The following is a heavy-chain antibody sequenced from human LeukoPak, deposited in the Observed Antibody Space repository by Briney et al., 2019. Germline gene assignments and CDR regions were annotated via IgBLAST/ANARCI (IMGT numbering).Heavy chain of an antibody. Sequence: ASVNVSFKASVYTFTGYYMHWVRQAPGQGLEWMGWINPNSGGTNYAQKFQGRVTMTRDTSISTAYMELSRLRSDDTAVYYCARVRRGAVAGTDYWGQGTLVTVSS. D-gene: IGHD6-19*01. V-gene: IGHV1-2*02. J-gene: IGHJ4*02. CDR1: VYTFTGYY. CDR3: ARVRRGAVAGTDY. CDR2: INPNSGGT.